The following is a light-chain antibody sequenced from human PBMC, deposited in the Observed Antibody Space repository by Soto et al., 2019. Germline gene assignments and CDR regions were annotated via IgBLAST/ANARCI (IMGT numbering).Light chain of an antibody. CDR1: QSISSN. CDR3: QQYNNWPRAT. Sequence: EIVMTQSAATLSVSPGERATISCRASQSISSNLAWYQQKPGQAPRLLMFRTSSRATGFPARFSGSGFGTEFNLTISSLHSEDFGVYYCQQYNNWPRATFGGGTKVDIK. J-gene: IGKJ4*01. CDR2: RTS. V-gene: IGKV3-15*01.